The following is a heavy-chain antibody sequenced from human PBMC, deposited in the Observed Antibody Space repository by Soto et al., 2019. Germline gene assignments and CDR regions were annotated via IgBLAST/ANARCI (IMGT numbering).Heavy chain of an antibody. CDR1: GFTFSSYA. J-gene: IGHJ5*02. D-gene: IGHD6-19*01. V-gene: IGHV3-30-3*01. CDR3: ARGGSGWYWP. CDR2: ISYDGSNK. Sequence: QVQLVESGGGVVQPGRSLRLSCAASGFTFSSYAMHWVRQAPGKGLEWVAVISYDGSNKYYADSVKGRFTISRDNSKNTLYLQMNSRRAEDTAVYYCARGGSGWYWPWGQGTLVTVSS.